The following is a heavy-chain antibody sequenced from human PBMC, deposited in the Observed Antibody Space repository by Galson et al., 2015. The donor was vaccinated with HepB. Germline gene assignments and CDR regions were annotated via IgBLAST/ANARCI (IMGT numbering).Heavy chain of an antibody. Sequence: SLRLSCAASGSTFSSYGMHWVRQAPGKGLEWVAVISYDGSNKYYADSVKGRFTISRDNSKNTLYLQMNSLRAEDTAVYYCAKAEGIAVADHYYYGMDVWGQGTTVTVSS. CDR2: ISYDGSNK. CDR1: GSTFSSYG. D-gene: IGHD6-19*01. V-gene: IGHV3-30*18. CDR3: AKAEGIAVADHYYYGMDV. J-gene: IGHJ6*02.